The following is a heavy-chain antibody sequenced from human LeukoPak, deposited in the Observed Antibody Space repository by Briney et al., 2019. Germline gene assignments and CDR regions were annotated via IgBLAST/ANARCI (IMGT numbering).Heavy chain of an antibody. CDR1: GFTFSSYA. Sequence: GGSLRLPCAASGFTFSSYAMTWVRQALGKGLEWVSGISGSGSSTSYTESVKGRFTISRDISKNTLYLQMNSLRAEDTAVYYCAKSVGAYYYGMDVWGQGTTVTVSS. V-gene: IGHV3-23*01. J-gene: IGHJ6*02. CDR2: ISGSGSST. CDR3: AKSVGAYYYGMDV.